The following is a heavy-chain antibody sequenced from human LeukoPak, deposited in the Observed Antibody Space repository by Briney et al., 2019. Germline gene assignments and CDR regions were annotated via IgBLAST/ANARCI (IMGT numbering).Heavy chain of an antibody. CDR3: ARAMYSSGFYMDV. CDR1: GFTFSSYW. V-gene: IGHV3-74*01. Sequence: PGGSLRLSCAASGFTFSSYWMHWVRQAPGKGLVWVSRINSDGSSTSYADYVKGRFTISRDNAKNTLYLQMNSLRAEDTAVYYCARAMYSSGFYMDVWGKGTTVTVSS. D-gene: IGHD6-19*01. J-gene: IGHJ6*03. CDR2: INSDGSST.